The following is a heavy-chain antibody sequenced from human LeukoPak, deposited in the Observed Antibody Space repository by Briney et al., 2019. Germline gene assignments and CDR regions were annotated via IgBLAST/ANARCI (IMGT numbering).Heavy chain of an antibody. Sequence: GASVKVSCKASGYTFTSYDINWVRQATGQGLEWMGWMNPNSGNTGYVQKFQGRLTMTRNTSISTAYMELSSLSSEDTAVYYCARDLGDILTGYTGVAFDYWGQGTLVTVSS. V-gene: IGHV1-8*01. CDR1: GYTFTSYD. CDR3: ARDLGDILTGYTGVAFDY. D-gene: IGHD3-9*01. CDR2: MNPNSGNT. J-gene: IGHJ4*02.